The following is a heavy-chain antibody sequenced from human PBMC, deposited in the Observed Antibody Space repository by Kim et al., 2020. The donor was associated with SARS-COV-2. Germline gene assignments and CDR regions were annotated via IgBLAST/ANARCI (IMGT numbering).Heavy chain of an antibody. D-gene: IGHD6-19*01. CDR2: MNGDGTTI. Sequence: GGSLRLSCTASGFTFSAFWMHWVRQAPGKEPEWLSRMNGDGTTINYADSVKGRFTMYRDNAGNTLYLQMHSLRAEDTAVYYCATHRSGWINAFDIWGQGTLVTVS. V-gene: IGHV3-74*01. J-gene: IGHJ3*02. CDR3: ATHRSGWINAFDI. CDR1: GFTFSAFW.